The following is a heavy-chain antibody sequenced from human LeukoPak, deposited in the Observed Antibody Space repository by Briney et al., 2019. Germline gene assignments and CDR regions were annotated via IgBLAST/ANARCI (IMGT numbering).Heavy chain of an antibody. Sequence: ASVKVSCKASGYTFTSYGISWVRQAPGQGLEWMGWINAYNGYTKAAQKFQDRFIMTTDTSTNTAYMELRSLTSDDTAVYFCARRSPTTETTDPFQHWGQGTLVSVSS. CDR1: GYTFTSYG. J-gene: IGHJ1*01. CDR3: ARRSPTTETTDPFQH. V-gene: IGHV1-18*01. CDR2: INAYNGYT. D-gene: IGHD4-11*01.